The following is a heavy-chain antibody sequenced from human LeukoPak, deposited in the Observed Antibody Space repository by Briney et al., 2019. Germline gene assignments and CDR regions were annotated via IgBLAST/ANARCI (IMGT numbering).Heavy chain of an antibody. CDR1: GGSISSSSYY. D-gene: IGHD3-3*01. J-gene: IGHJ5*02. V-gene: IGHV4-39*01. Sequence: SETLSLTCTVSGGSISSSSYYWGWIRQPPGKGLEWIGSIYYSGSTYYNPSLKSRVTISVDTSKNQSSLKLSSVTAADTAVYYCARHESDFWSGYSPFDPWGQGTLVTVSS. CDR2: IYYSGST. CDR3: ARHESDFWSGYSPFDP.